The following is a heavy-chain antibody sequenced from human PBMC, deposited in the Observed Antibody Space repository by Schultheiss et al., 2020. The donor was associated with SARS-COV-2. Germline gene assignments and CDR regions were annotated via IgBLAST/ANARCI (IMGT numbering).Heavy chain of an antibody. V-gene: IGHV4-39*01. Sequence: SQTLSLTCTVSGGSISSGTYYWGWIRQPPGKELEWIGEINHSGSTYYNPSLKSRVTISVDTSKNQFSLKLSSVTAADTAVYYCARSTYYYGSGSYYGGWYFDLWGRGTLVTVSS. CDR3: ARSTYYYGSGSYYGGWYFDL. J-gene: IGHJ2*01. CDR1: GGSISSGTYY. CDR2: INHSGST. D-gene: IGHD3-10*01.